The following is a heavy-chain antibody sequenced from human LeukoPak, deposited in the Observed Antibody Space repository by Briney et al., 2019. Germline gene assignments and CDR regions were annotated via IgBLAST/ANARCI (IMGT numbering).Heavy chain of an antibody. V-gene: IGHV3-23*01. Sequence: GGSLRLSCSASGFSFSSDGMSWVRQAPGKGLEWVSAISGSGGSTYYADSVKGRFTISRDNSKNTLYLQMNSLRAEDTAVYYCARVGTMVRGVKRYYYYYMDVWGKGTTVTISS. CDR2: ISGSGGST. J-gene: IGHJ6*03. D-gene: IGHD3-10*01. CDR3: ARVGTMVRGVKRYYYYYMDV. CDR1: GFSFSSDG.